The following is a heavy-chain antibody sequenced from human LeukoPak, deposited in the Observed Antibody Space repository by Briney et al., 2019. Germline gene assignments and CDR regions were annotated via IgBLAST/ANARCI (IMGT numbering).Heavy chain of an antibody. CDR3: ARVPYSNYFDF. CDR1: GASVSSDSCY. D-gene: IGHD4-11*01. V-gene: IGHV4-61*01. J-gene: IGHJ4*02. Sequence: TSETPSLTCTVSGASVSSDSCYWSWIRQPPGKGLEWIGYIHYSGSTTYNPSLKSRVTISVDTSKNQFSLKLSSVTAADTAVYYCARVPYSNYFDFWGQGTLVTVSS. CDR2: IHYSGST.